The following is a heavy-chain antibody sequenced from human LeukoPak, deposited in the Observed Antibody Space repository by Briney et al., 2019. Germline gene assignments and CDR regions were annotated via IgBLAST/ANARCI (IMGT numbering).Heavy chain of an antibody. J-gene: IGHJ3*02. Sequence: GGSLRLSCAASGFTFSAYAMAWVRQAPGKGLEWVSTISGSGGTTYSADSVKGRFTISRDNSKNILYLQVNSLRAGDTAVYYCEKDYYYDSSGYYYGDAFDIWGQGTMVTVSS. CDR3: EKDYYYDSSGYYYGDAFDI. CDR1: GFTFSAYA. D-gene: IGHD3-22*01. V-gene: IGHV3-23*01. CDR2: ISGSGGTT.